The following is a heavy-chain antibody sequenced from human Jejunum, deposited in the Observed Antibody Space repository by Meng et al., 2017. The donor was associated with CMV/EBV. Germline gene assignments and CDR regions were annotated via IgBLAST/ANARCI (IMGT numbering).Heavy chain of an antibody. CDR2: IRCYNGGT. D-gene: IGHD6-19*01. Sequence: QSGGEVKKTVSLVMVSCRASGYTFTHNGNSWIRQAPGQGIEWLGWIRCYNGGTIYAQTFQGSLTMIMDKSASTAYMDLRSLRSDDTAIYYCARDPSNTSGRYAYFASWGQGTLVTVSS. J-gene: IGHJ4*02. CDR1: GYTFTHNG. V-gene: IGHV1-18*01. CDR3: ARDPSNTSGRYAYFAS.